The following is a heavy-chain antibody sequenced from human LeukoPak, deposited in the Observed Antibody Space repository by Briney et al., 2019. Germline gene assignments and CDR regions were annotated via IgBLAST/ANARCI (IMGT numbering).Heavy chain of an antibody. CDR2: ISDSGST. Sequence: GGSLRLSCSATGFTFNTYAMTWVRQAPGKGLEWVSTISDSGSTFYADSVKGRFTISRDNSKNTLFLQMNGLRADDTAVYYCAKDWPSEWQQLPDYDAVDVWGQGTMVTVSS. V-gene: IGHV3-23*01. J-gene: IGHJ3*01. CDR3: AKDWPSEWQQLPDYDAVDV. CDR1: GFTFNTYA. D-gene: IGHD6-13*01.